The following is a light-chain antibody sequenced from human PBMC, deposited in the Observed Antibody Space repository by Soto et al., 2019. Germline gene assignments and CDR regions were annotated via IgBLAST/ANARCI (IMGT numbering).Light chain of an antibody. Sequence: EVVLRQSPATPSVSPGEGATRACRASQGIGDTLAWYQHKAGQTPRLLIYDTSTRATGVPTRLSGSRSGAEFTLTINSLQSEDFAGYYCQPYNNWPLTFGGGTMV. CDR3: QPYNNWPLT. J-gene: IGKJ4*01. CDR2: DTS. CDR1: QGIGDT. V-gene: IGKV3-15*01.